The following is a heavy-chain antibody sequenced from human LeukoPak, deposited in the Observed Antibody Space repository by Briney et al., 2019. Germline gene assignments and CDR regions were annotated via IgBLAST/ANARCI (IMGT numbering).Heavy chain of an antibody. D-gene: IGHD3-16*01. V-gene: IGHV3-21*04. CDR1: GFTFSSYS. J-gene: IGHJ4*02. CDR3: ARSRGLGPSYFDY. Sequence: GGSLRLSCAASGFTFSSYSMNWVRQAPGKGLEWVSSISSSSSYIYYADSVKGRFTISRDNAKNSLYLQMNSLRAEDTAVYYCARSRGLGPSYFDYWGQGTLVTVSS. CDR2: ISSSSSYI.